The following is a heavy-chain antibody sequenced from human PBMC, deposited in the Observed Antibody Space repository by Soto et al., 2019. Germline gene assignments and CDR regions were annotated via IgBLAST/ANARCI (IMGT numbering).Heavy chain of an antibody. CDR1: GFTFSSYA. J-gene: IGHJ4*02. CDR3: AKDGWLAPTYFDY. V-gene: IGHV3-23*01. Sequence: EVQLLESGGGLVQPGGSLRLSCAASGFTFSSYAMSWVRQAPGKGLEWVSAIRGSGGSTYYADSVKGRFTISRDNSKNTLYLQMNSLRAEDTAVYYCAKDGWLAPTYFDYWGQGTLVTVSS. D-gene: IGHD5-12*01. CDR2: IRGSGGST.